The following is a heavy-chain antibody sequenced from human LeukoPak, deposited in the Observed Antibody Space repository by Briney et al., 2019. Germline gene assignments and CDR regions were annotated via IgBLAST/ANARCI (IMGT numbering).Heavy chain of an antibody. V-gene: IGHV4-4*02. D-gene: IGHD3-3*01. CDR2: IYHSGST. CDR1: GGSISSSNW. J-gene: IGHJ4*02. Sequence: SGTLSLTCAVSGGSISSSNWWSWVRQPPGKGLEWIGEIYHSGSTNYNPSLKNRVTMSVDTSKNQFSLKLSSVTAADTAVYYCASHYYDFWTRWGWYFDYWGQGTLVTVSA. CDR3: ASHYYDFWTRWGWYFDY.